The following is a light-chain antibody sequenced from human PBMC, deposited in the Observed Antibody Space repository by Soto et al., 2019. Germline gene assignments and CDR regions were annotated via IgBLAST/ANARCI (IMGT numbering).Light chain of an antibody. Sequence: QSVLTQPASVSGSPVQSITISCTGTSSDVGGYNYVSWYQQRTGKAPKRMIFDVSNRPSGVSNRFSGSKSGNTASLTISGLQAEDEADYYCSSYISSSTRGVFGGGTKLTVL. CDR1: SSDVGGYNY. V-gene: IGLV2-14*01. CDR2: DVS. J-gene: IGLJ3*02. CDR3: SSYISSSTRGV.